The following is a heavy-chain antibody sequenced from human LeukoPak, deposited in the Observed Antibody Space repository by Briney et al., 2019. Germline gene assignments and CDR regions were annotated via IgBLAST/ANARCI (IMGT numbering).Heavy chain of an antibody. J-gene: IGHJ4*02. CDR2: IIYTGST. CDR3: ARGRVPGY. D-gene: IGHD3-10*02. Sequence: SETLSLTCTVSGGSISTYHWSWNRQPPGKGLEWIGSIIYTGSTNYNPSLKSRVTISLDASRNQFSLKLNSVTAADTAVYYCARGRVPGYWGQGTLITVSS. V-gene: IGHV4-59*01. CDR1: GGSISTYH.